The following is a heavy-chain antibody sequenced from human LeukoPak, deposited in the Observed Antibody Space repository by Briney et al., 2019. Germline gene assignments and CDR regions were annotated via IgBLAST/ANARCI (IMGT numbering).Heavy chain of an antibody. CDR1: GGSISSYY. Sequence: SETLSLTCTVSGGSISSYYWSWIRQPSGKGLEWIGYIYYSGSTNYNPSLKSRVTISVDTSKNQFSLKLSSVTAADTAVYYCARGTVVTPYYYYYYYMDVWGKGTTVTVSS. D-gene: IGHD4-23*01. J-gene: IGHJ6*03. V-gene: IGHV4-59*01. CDR2: IYYSGST. CDR3: ARGTVVTPYYYYYYYMDV.